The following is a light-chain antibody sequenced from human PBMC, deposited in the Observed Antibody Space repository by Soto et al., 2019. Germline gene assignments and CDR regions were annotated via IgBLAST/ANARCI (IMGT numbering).Light chain of an antibody. CDR2: WAS. CDR1: QNILYSSNNKNY. CDR3: QQYYGSPWT. J-gene: IGKJ1*01. V-gene: IGKV4-1*01. Sequence: DIVMTQPPDSLAVSLGDRATLDCKCSQNILYSSNNKNYLAWYQQKPGQPPRLLFYWASTRESGVPDRFSGSGSGEHGTLTINGLQPEEVAVDYCQQYYGSPWTGGKGTKGDLK.